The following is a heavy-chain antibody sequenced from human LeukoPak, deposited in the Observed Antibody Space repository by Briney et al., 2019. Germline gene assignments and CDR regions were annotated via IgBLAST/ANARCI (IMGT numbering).Heavy chain of an antibody. Sequence: GGSLRLSCAASGFTFSSCSMNWVRQAPGKGLEWVSSISSSSSYIYYADSVKGRFTISRDNSKNTLYLQMNSLRAEDTAVYYCAKIVVVPAAIDYWGQGTLVTVSS. CDR2: ISSSSSYI. CDR1: GFTFSSCS. CDR3: AKIVVVPAAIDY. D-gene: IGHD2-2*01. V-gene: IGHV3-21*04. J-gene: IGHJ4*02.